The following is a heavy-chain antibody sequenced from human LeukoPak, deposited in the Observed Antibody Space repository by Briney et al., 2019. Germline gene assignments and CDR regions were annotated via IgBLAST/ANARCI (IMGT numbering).Heavy chain of an antibody. D-gene: IGHD6-19*01. J-gene: IGHJ4*02. Sequence: GGSLRLSCTASGFTLSSYEMSWIRQAPGKGLGRVSSIDYSGGDTHYADSVKGRFTISRDNSKNTLYLQMNSLRAEDTAVYYCARILDSAWGELGYWGQGTLVTVSS. CDR2: IDYSGGDT. V-gene: IGHV3-53*05. CDR3: ARILDSAWGELGY. CDR1: GFTLSSYE.